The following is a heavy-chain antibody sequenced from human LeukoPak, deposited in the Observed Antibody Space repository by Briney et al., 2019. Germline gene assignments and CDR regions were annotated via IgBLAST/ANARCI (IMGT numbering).Heavy chain of an antibody. CDR3: ARTYDFGRGPPGDAFDN. J-gene: IGHJ3*02. V-gene: IGHV3-48*04. D-gene: IGHD3-3*01. CDR1: GFTFRIFG. Sequence: GGSLRLSCAASGFTFRIFGLNWVHQAPGKGPEWVSYIDARSGITYYADSVQGRFTISRDDARESVFLQMDGLRVDDTAVYYCARTYDFGRGPPGDAFDNWGPGTWVIVSS. CDR2: IDARSGIT.